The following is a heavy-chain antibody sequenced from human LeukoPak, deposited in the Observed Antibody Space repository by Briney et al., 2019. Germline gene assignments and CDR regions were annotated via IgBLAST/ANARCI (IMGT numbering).Heavy chain of an antibody. V-gene: IGHV4-34*01. CDR2: INHSGST. CDR3: ARFRVHRGYYGSGSYYNFDY. D-gene: IGHD3-10*01. Sequence: SETLSLTCAVYGGSFSGYYWSWIRQPPGKGLEWIGEINHSGSTNYNPSLKSRVTISVDTSKNQFSLKLSSVTAADTAAYYCARFRVHRGYYGSGSYYNFDYWGQGTLVTVSS. J-gene: IGHJ4*02. CDR1: GGSFSGYY.